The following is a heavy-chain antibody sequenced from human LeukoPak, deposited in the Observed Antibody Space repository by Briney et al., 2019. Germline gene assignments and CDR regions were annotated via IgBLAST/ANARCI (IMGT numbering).Heavy chain of an antibody. J-gene: IGHJ3*02. V-gene: IGHV5-51*01. Sequence: GESLKISCKGSGYNFTSYWIGWVRQMPGKGLEWMGIIYPGDSDTRYSPSFQGQVTISADKSISTAYLQWSSLKASDTAMYYCARRGYNWNYAGIGPNAFDIWGQGTMVTVSS. CDR2: IYPGDSDT. D-gene: IGHD1-7*01. CDR1: GYNFTSYW. CDR3: ARRGYNWNYAGIGPNAFDI.